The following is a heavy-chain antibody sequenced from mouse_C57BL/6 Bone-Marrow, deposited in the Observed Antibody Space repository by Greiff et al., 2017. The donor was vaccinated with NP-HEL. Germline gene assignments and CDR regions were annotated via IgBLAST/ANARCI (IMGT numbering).Heavy chain of an antibody. Sequence: EVQLVESGPGLVKPSQSLSLTCSVTGYSITSGYYWNWIRQFPGNKLEWMGYISYDGSNNYNPSLKNRISITRDTSKNQFFLKLNSVTTEDTATYYCARKAYYGSSPFDYWGQGTTLTVSS. V-gene: IGHV3-6*01. D-gene: IGHD1-1*01. CDR1: GYSITSGYY. CDR3: ARKAYYGSSPFDY. J-gene: IGHJ2*01. CDR2: ISYDGSN.